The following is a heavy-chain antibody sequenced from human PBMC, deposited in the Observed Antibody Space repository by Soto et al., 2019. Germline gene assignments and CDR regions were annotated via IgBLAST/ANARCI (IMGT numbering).Heavy chain of an antibody. D-gene: IGHD2-21*01. Sequence: QVQLQESGPGLVKPSETLSLTCTVSGGSISSYYWSWIRQPPGKGLEWIGYIYYTGSTNYNPSRESRVTISLDTSKNQFALNLRSVTAADTAVYYCARDLISIPGDVWGKGTTVTVSS. CDR1: GGSISSYY. V-gene: IGHV4-59*01. CDR3: ARDLISIPGDV. CDR2: IYYTGST. J-gene: IGHJ6*04.